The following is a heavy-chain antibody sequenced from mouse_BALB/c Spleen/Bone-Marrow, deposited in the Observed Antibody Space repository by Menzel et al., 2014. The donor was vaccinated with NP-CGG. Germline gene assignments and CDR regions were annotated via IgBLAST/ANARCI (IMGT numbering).Heavy chain of an antibody. V-gene: IGHV1-69*02. CDR2: IDPSDSYT. J-gene: IGHJ3*01. CDR1: GYAFTSYW. D-gene: IGHD2-14*01. Sequence: VQLQQSGAELVKPWASVKMSCKASGYAFTSYWMHWVKQRPGQGLEWIGVIDPSDSYTSYNQKFKGKATLTVDKSYSTAYIQVRTLPSEDSAVYYCTIYYRSFAYWGQGTLVTVSA. CDR3: TIYYRSFAY.